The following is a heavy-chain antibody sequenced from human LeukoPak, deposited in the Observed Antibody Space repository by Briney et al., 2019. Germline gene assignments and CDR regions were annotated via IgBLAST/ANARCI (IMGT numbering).Heavy chain of an antibody. CDR1: GFTFSSYA. CDR2: ISLSGGST. J-gene: IGHJ2*01. CDR3: ARDDYGDFWYFDL. V-gene: IGHV3-23*01. D-gene: IGHD4-17*01. Sequence: GGSLRLSCAASGFTFSSYAMTWGRQAPHKGLEWVSSISLSGGSTYYADSVKGRFTISRDNSKSTLYLQMNSLRAEDTAVYYCARDDYGDFWYFDLWGRGTLVTVSS.